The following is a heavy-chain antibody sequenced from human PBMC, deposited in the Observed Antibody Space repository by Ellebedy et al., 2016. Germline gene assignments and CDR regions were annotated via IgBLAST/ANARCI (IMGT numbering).Heavy chain of an antibody. V-gene: IGHV4-38-2*02. Sequence: SETLSLTCTVSGYSISSGYNWGWIRQPPGKGLEWIGSIYHSGSTYYNPSLKSRVTISVDTSKNQFSLKLSSVTAADTAVYYCARAPYYGSGSYSLNWFDPWGQGTLVTVSS. CDR2: IYHSGST. J-gene: IGHJ5*02. CDR3: ARAPYYGSGSYSLNWFDP. CDR1: GYSISSGYN. D-gene: IGHD3-10*01.